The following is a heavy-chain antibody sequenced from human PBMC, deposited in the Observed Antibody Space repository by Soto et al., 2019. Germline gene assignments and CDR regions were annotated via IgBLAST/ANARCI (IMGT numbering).Heavy chain of an antibody. Sequence: GGSLRLSCAASGFTFSDYYMSWIRQAPGKGLEWVSYISSSGSTIYYADSVKGRFTISRDNAKNSLYLQMNSLRAEATAVYYCARDHGESSGYYRDAFDIWGQGTMVTVSS. CDR1: GFTFSDYY. V-gene: IGHV3-11*01. D-gene: IGHD3-22*01. J-gene: IGHJ3*02. CDR3: ARDHGESSGYYRDAFDI. CDR2: ISSSGSTI.